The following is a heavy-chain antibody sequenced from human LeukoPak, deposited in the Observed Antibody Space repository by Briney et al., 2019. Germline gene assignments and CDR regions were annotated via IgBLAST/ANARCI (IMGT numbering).Heavy chain of an antibody. CDR3: ARRDDSTGYHKIFDY. J-gene: IGHJ4*02. CDR2: INHSGGT. D-gene: IGHD3-22*01. CDR1: GGSFSGFY. Sequence: PSETLSLTCAVYGGSFSGFYWSWIRQPPGKGLEWIGDINHSGGTNYIPSLKSRVTISVDTSKKQFSLKLTSVTAADTAVYYCARRDDSTGYHKIFDYWGPGTLVTVSS. V-gene: IGHV4-34*01.